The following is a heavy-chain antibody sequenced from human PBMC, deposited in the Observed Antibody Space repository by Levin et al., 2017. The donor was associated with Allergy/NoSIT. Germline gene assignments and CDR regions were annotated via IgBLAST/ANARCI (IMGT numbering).Heavy chain of an antibody. CDR3: ARGRGVVVPAAMVSYYYGMDV. CDR2: INHSGIT. V-gene: IGHV4-34*01. CDR1: GGSFSGYY. Sequence: SQTLSLTCAVYGGSFSGYYWSWIRQPPGKGLEWIGEINHSGITNYNPSLKSRVTISVDTSKNQFSLKLSSVTAADTAVYYCARGRGVVVPAAMVSYYYGMDVWGQGTTVTVSS. D-gene: IGHD2-2*01. J-gene: IGHJ6*02.